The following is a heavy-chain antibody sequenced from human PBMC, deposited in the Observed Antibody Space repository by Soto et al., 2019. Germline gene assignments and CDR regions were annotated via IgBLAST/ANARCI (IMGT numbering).Heavy chain of an antibody. J-gene: IGHJ5*02. CDR2: IKQDESDK. D-gene: IGHD3-16*02. V-gene: IGHV3-7*03. CDR3: AAYCYTMTCTHFHGYS. CDR1: GFTFSSYD. Sequence: GGSLRLSCAASGFTFSSYDMNWVRQAPGKGLEWVSYIKQDESDKYYVDSVKGRFTISRDNAKNALYLQMNSLRVEDTAVYYCAAYCYTMTCTHFHGYSWGQGTQVTVSS.